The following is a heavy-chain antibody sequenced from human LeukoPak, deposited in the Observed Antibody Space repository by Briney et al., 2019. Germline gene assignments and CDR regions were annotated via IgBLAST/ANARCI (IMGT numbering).Heavy chain of an antibody. CDR1: GFTFDNYP. J-gene: IGHJ4*02. Sequence: GGSLRLSCAASGFTFDNYPTHWVRQAPGKGPEWVSGICRNSGCLGYADSVKGRFTISRGDAKNSLYLQINSLRAEDTALYYCAKEGPSSSGYQPLDSWGQGTLVTVSS. CDR3: AKEGPSSSGYQPLDS. V-gene: IGHV3-9*01. D-gene: IGHD3-22*01. CDR2: ICRNSGCL.